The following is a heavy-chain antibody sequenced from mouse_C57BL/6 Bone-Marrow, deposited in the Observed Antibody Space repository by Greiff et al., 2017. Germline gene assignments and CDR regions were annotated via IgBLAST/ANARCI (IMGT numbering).Heavy chain of an antibody. CDR2: IDPANGNT. D-gene: IGHD2-3*01. CDR3: ARAEDGYFLYYYAMDY. V-gene: IGHV14-3*01. Sequence: EVQLQQSVAELVRPGASVKLSCTASGFNIKNTYMHWVKQRPEQGLEWIGRIDPANGNTKYAPKFQGKATITADTSSNTAYLQLSTLTSEDSAIYYCARAEDGYFLYYYAMDYWGQGTSVTVSS. CDR1: GFNIKNTY. J-gene: IGHJ4*01.